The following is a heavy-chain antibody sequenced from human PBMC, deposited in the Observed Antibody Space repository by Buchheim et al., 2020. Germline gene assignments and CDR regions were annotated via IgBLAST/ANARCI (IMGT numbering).Heavy chain of an antibody. CDR1: GGSISSNRYY. D-gene: IGHD4-11*01. CDR2: IYYSGIT. Sequence: QLQLQESGPGLVKPSETLSLTCTVSGGSISSNRYYWGWIRQPPGKGLEWIGNIYYSGITYYNPSLKSRVTISIYTSKNHSSLKLRSVTAADMAVYYCSRAVTAKYYGMDVWGQGTT. V-gene: IGHV4-39*07. J-gene: IGHJ6*01. CDR3: SRAVTAKYYGMDV.